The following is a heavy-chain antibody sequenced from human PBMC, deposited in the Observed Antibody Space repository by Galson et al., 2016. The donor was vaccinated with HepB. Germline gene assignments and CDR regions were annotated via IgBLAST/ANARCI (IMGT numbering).Heavy chain of an antibody. V-gene: IGHV1-46*01. CDR3: ARDYGGAGAAVDY. CDR2: MNPSGGSI. D-gene: IGHD6-13*01. Sequence: SVKVSCKASGYIFTSYYIHWVRQAPGQGPEWMGIMNPSGGSITYSQKFQGRVTMTRDTPTRTVYMELSSLTSEDTAVYYCARDYGGAGAAVDYWGQGTLVTVSS. J-gene: IGHJ4*02. CDR1: GYIFTSYY.